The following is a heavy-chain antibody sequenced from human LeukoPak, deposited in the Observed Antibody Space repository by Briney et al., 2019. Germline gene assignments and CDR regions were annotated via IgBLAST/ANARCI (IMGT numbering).Heavy chain of an antibody. J-gene: IGHJ3*02. D-gene: IGHD5-18*01. CDR2: IYYSGSS. CDR1: GGSISSSSYY. CDR3: ARSGYKYGADAFDI. V-gene: IGHV4-39*07. Sequence: TSETLSLTCTVSGGSISSSSYYWGWIRQPPGKGLEWIGSIYYSGSSNYNPSLKSRVTISVDTSKDQFSLKLSSVTAADTAVYYCARSGYKYGADAFDIWGQGTMVTVSS.